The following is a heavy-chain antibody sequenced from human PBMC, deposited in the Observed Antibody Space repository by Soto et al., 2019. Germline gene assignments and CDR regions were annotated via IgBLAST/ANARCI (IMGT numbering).Heavy chain of an antibody. CDR3: ARGEWELTW. V-gene: IGHV1-8*02. CDR1: GYTFASYA. D-gene: IGHD1-26*01. Sequence: ASVKVSCKASGYTFASYAISWMRQAPGQGLEWMGWMNPNSGNTGYAQKFQGRVTMTRNTSISTACMELSSLKFEDTAVYLCARGEWELTWWGQGTLVTVSS. CDR2: MNPNSGNT. J-gene: IGHJ4*02.